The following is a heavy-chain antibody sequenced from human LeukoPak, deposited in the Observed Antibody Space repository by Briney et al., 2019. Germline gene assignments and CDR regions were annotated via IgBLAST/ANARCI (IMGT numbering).Heavy chain of an antibody. D-gene: IGHD6-19*01. J-gene: IGHJ4*02. V-gene: IGHV1-69*05. CDR1: GGTFSIYA. CDR2: SILIFGTA. Sequence: SVKVSCKSSGGTFSIYAISWVRQAPGQGLEWMRRSILIFGTANYAQKFQSRVTITTDESTSTAYMELSSLRSDDTAVYYCARVAVADSATDYWGQGTLVTVSS. CDR3: ARVAVADSATDY.